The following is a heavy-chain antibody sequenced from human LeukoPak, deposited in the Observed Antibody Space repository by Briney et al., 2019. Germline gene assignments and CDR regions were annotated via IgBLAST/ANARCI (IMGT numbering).Heavy chain of an antibody. CDR1: GGSMIRTDYY. D-gene: IGHD6-13*01. CDR3: AREAAADPIPDY. V-gene: IGHV4-39*07. Sequence: SETLSLTCTVSGGSMIRTDYYWGWIRQPPGKGLEWIGSIYHSGSTYYNPSLESRVSVSVDTSKSQFSLKLSSVTAADTAVYYCAREAAADPIPDYWGQGTLATVSS. J-gene: IGHJ4*02. CDR2: IYHSGST.